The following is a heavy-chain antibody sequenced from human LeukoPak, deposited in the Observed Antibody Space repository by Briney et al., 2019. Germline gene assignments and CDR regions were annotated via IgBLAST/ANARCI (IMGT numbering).Heavy chain of an antibody. CDR2: IYYSGST. CDR1: GGSISSYY. V-gene: IGHV4-59*08. D-gene: IGHD6-19*01. Sequence: SETLSLTCTVSGGSISSYYWSWIRQPPGKGLEWIGYIYYSGSTNYNPSLKSRVTILVDTPKNQFSLKLSSVTAADTAVYYCARHRVAALDAFDIWGQGTMVTVSS. CDR3: ARHRVAALDAFDI. J-gene: IGHJ3*02.